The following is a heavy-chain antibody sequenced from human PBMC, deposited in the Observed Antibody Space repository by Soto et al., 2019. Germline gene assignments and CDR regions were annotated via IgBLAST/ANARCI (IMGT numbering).Heavy chain of an antibody. CDR1: RFTFSSYD. Sequence: QVQLVESGGGVVQPGRSLRLSCAASRFTFSSYDMHWVRQAPAKGLEWVALIWYDGSNKYYADSVKGRFTISRDNSKNMLYPQMNSLRAEDTAVYYCARKTSNWFDPWGQGTLVTVSS. J-gene: IGHJ5*02. V-gene: IGHV3-33*01. CDR3: ARKTSNWFDP. CDR2: IWYDGSNK.